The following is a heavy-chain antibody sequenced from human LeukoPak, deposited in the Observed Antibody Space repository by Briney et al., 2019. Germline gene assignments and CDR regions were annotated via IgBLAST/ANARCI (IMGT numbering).Heavy chain of an antibody. CDR2: INPNSGGT. Sequence: ASVKVSCKASGYAFTGYYMHWVRQAPGQGLEWMGRINPNSGGTNYAQKFQGRVTMTRDTSISTAYMELSRLRSDDTAVYYCARDGGVSSGYTPKSFDYWGQGTLVTVSS. V-gene: IGHV1-2*06. D-gene: IGHD3-22*01. CDR3: ARDGGVSSGYTPKSFDY. CDR1: GYAFTGYY. J-gene: IGHJ4*02.